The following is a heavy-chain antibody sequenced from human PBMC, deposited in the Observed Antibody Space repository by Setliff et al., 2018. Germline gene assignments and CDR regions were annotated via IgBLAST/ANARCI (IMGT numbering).Heavy chain of an antibody. CDR2: ISDTTNFI. J-gene: IGHJ4*02. Sequence: PAVSLRLSCTASGFTFGHYNMNWVRQAPGKGLEWVSSISDTTNFIYYADSVKGRFTISRDTAKNSLYLQMNSLRAEDSAVYYCASYYYGSGSSYIPPHFDYWGLGTLVTVSS. D-gene: IGHD3-10*01. CDR1: GFTFGHYN. V-gene: IGHV3-21*01. CDR3: ASYYYGSGSSYIPPHFDY.